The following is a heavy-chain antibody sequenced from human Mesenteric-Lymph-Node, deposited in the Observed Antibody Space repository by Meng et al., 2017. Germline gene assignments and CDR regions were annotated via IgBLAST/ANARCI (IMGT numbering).Heavy chain of an antibody. D-gene: IGHD3-16*01. CDR1: GFTFGSYE. Sequence: GESLKISCAASGFTFGSYEMNWVRQAPGKGLEWLSYISSGGSTRYNADSVKGRFTISRDNAKNSLYLQMNSLRAEDTAVYYCARIMITFAAFDYWGQGTLVTVSS. CDR2: ISSGGSTR. V-gene: IGHV3-48*03. CDR3: ARIMITFAAFDY. J-gene: IGHJ4*02.